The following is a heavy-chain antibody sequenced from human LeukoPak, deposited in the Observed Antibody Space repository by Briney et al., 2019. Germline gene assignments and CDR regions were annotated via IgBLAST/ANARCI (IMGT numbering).Heavy chain of an antibody. J-gene: IGHJ5*02. D-gene: IGHD4-11*01. CDR1: GYPFSNYD. CDR2: MNPNSGNT. CDR3: ARGRATVTTHWVDP. V-gene: IGHV1-8*03. Sequence: GASVKVSCKASGYPFSNYDINWVRQATGQGLEWMGWMNPNSGNTDYAQKFQGRVTITRNTSISTAYMELSSLRSEDTAVYYCARGRATVTTHWVDPWGQGTLVPVSS.